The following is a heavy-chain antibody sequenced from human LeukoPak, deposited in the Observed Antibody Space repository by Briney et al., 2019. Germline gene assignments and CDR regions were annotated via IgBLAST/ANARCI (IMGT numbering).Heavy chain of an antibody. V-gene: IGHV3-7*01. D-gene: IGHD2-2*01. CDR3: ARDDCSSISCYHNWFDP. CDR2: IKQDGSEK. CDR1: GFTFSSYW. J-gene: IGHJ5*02. Sequence: GGSLRLSCAASGFTFSSYWMSWVRQAPGKGLEWVANIKQDGSEKYYVDSVKGRFTTPRDNAKNSLYLQMNSLRAEDTAVYYCARDDCSSISCYHNWFDPWGQGTLVTVSS.